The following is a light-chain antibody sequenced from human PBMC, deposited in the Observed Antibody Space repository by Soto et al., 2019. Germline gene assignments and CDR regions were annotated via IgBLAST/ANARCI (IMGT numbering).Light chain of an antibody. CDR2: DAS. CDR1: QSIGRW. J-gene: IGKJ1*01. CDR3: QQYKGT. V-gene: IGKV1-5*01. Sequence: DIQMTQSPSTLSASVGDRVTITCRASQSIGRWLAWYQQKPGAAPKLLIYDASSLQSGVPSRFSGSGSGTEFTRSISSLQPDDFATYYCQQYKGTFGQWTKVEIK.